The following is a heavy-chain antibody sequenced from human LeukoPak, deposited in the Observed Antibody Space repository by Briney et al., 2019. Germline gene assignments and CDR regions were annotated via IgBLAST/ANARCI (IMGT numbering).Heavy chain of an antibody. J-gene: IGHJ3*02. V-gene: IGHV4-59*01. D-gene: IGHD3-22*01. CDR2: IYYSGST. Sequence: SETLSLTCTVSGGSISSYYWSWIRQPPGKGLEWIGYIYYSGSTNYNPSLKSRVTISVDTSKNQFSLKLSSVTAADTAVYYCARFMGSRDSSGYYYDAFDIWGQGTMVTLSS. CDR1: GGSISSYY. CDR3: ARFMGSRDSSGYYYDAFDI.